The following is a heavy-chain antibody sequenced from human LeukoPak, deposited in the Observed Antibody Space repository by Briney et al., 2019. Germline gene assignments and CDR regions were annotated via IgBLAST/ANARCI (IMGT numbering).Heavy chain of an antibody. Sequence: GESLKISCKGSGYSFTNYWIGWVRQMPGRGLEWMGMLYPDGSATTYHPSFEGRVTISADKSVTTAYLEWNSLKASDTALYYCVRQGLQSGTYPAYWGPGTLVTVSS. J-gene: IGHJ4*02. CDR3: VRQGLQSGTYPAY. D-gene: IGHD1-26*01. CDR1: GYSFTNYW. CDR2: LYPDGSAT. V-gene: IGHV5-51*01.